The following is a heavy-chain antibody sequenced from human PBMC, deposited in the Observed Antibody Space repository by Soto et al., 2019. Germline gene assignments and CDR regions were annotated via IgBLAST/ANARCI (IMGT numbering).Heavy chain of an antibody. V-gene: IGHV3-30-3*01. CDR3: VRDLYEDYKYNWFDP. CDR1: GFTFSSYA. Sequence: GGSLRLSCAASGFTFSSYAMHWVRQAPGKGLEWVAVISYDGSNKYYADSVKGRFTISRDNSKNTLYLQMNSLRAEDTAVYYCVRDLYEDYKYNWFDPWGQGTLVTVSS. D-gene: IGHD4-4*01. J-gene: IGHJ5*02. CDR2: ISYDGSNK.